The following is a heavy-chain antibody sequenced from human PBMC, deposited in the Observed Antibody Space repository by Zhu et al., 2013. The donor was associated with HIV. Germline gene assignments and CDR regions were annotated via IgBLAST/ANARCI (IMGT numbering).Heavy chain of an antibody. CDR1: GYTFASNF. D-gene: IGHD3-22*01. V-gene: IGHV1-46*01. Sequence: QVQLVQSGAEVKKPGASVKLSCTASGYTFASNFVHWVRQAPGQGLEWMGIINPSGGSSSYAQKFQDRLTLTRDTSISTAYMELSRLRSDDTALYFCAREGIFDSSGFRSPFDNWGQGTVVTVSS. CDR2: INPSGGSS. CDR3: AREGIFDSSGFRSPFDN. J-gene: IGHJ4*02.